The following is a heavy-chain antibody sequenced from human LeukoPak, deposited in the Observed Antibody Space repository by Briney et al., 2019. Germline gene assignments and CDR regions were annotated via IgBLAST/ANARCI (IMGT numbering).Heavy chain of an antibody. D-gene: IGHD6-13*01. CDR1: GGSLSSDY. CDR3: ARDGLGGIAAAGMGAFDI. Sequence: SETLSLTCTVSGGSLSSDYWRWIRQPPGKGLEWIGYIYYSGSTHYNPSLRSRVTISVDTSKNQFSLKLSSVTAADTAVYYCARDGLGGIAAAGMGAFDIWGQGTMVTVSS. V-gene: IGHV4-59*01. J-gene: IGHJ3*02. CDR2: IYYSGST.